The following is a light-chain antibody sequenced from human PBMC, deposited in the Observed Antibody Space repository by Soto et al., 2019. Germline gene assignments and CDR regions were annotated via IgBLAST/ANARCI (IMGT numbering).Light chain of an antibody. J-gene: IGLJ1*01. CDR2: EVS. Sequence: QSALTQPPSASVSPGQSVTISCTGTSSDVGGYNYVSGYQQHPGKAPKVTIYEVSKRPSGVPDRFSGSKSGSTASLTVSGLQSEDEADYYCSSYAGTSIFVVGTGTKVTVL. V-gene: IGLV2-8*01. CDR3: SSYAGTSIFV. CDR1: SSDVGGYNY.